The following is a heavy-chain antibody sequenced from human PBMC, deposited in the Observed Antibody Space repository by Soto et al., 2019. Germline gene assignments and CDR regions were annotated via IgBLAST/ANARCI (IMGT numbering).Heavy chain of an antibody. V-gene: IGHV3-33*01. CDR2: IWYDGSNK. J-gene: IGHJ6*02. Sequence: QVQLVESGGGVVQPGRSLRLSCAASGFTFSSYGMHWVRQAPGKGLEWVAVIWYDGSNKYYADSVKGRFTISRDNSKNTLYLQMNSLRAEDTAVYYCARASYSSSWYGYYYYYYGMDVWGQGNTVNVSS. CDR1: GFTFSSYG. CDR3: ARASYSSSWYGYYYYYYGMDV. D-gene: IGHD6-13*01.